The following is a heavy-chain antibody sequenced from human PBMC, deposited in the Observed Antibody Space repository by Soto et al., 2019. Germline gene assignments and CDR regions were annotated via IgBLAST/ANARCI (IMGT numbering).Heavy chain of an antibody. CDR2: VYNYGST. CDR1: GASMIGHY. J-gene: IGHJ5*01. CDR3: AAEIYSRSLHS. Sequence: ETLRVTYTVSGASMIGHYWSWIRQPPGKGLEWIGYVYNYGSTTYSPSLKSRVTISADTSRNQISLNLTPVTAADTAIYYCAAEIYSRSLHS. D-gene: IGHD2-15*01. V-gene: IGHV4-59*11.